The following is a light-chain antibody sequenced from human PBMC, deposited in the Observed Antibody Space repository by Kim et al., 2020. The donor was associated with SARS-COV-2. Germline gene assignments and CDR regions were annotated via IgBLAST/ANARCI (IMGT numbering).Light chain of an antibody. CDR2: DVS. J-gene: IGLJ1*01. V-gene: IGLV2-11*01. Sequence: GQSVAISCTGTSNDLGAYNYVSWYQQHPGKAPKLMIYDVSVRPSGVPARFSGSKSGNTASLTISGLQADDEADYYCCTYAGRFTSVFGTGTKVTVL. CDR3: CTYAGRFTSV. CDR1: SNDLGAYNY.